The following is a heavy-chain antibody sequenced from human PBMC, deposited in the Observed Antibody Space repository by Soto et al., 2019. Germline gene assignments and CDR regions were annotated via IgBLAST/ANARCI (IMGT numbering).Heavy chain of an antibody. CDR3: ARAYWGGIAAAGTIYYYYYGMDV. D-gene: IGHD6-13*01. CDR1: GFTFSSYS. V-gene: IGHV3-21*01. Sequence: PVGSLRLSCAASGFTFSSYSMNWVRQAPGKGLEWVSSISSSSSYIYYADSVKGRFTISRDNAKNSLYLQMNSLRAEDTAVYYCARAYWGGIAAAGTIYYYYYGMDVWGQGTTVTVSS. CDR2: ISSSSSYI. J-gene: IGHJ6*02.